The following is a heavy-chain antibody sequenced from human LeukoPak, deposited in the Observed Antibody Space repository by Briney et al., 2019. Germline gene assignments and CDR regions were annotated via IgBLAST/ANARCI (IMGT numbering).Heavy chain of an antibody. V-gene: IGHV4-4*07. J-gene: IGHJ5*02. D-gene: IGHD3-3*02. CDR1: RGSMSSYN. Sequence: PSETLSLTCSVSRGSMSSYNLTWIRQPAGKGLEWIGRIHGSGISNYNPSLKSRVTMSLDTSKNEFSLKVASVTAADTAVYYCSRGHIWSHLVLPWVQATLVTVSS. CDR2: IHGSGIS. CDR3: SRGHIWSHLVLP.